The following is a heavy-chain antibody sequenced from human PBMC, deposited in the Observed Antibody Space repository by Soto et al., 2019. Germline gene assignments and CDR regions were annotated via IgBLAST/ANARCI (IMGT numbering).Heavy chain of an antibody. CDR1: GGSISSSRSS. D-gene: IGHD4-4*01. V-gene: IGHV4-39*01. Sequence: SETLSLTCTVSGGSISSSRSSWGWIRQPPGKGLEWIGSIYYSGSTYYNPSLKSRVNILQDTSKNQFSLNLTSMTAPDTAVYYCARWGKPDYISRGHLASWGQGTLVTVSS. J-gene: IGHJ5*02. CDR3: ARWGKPDYISRGHLAS. CDR2: IYYSGST.